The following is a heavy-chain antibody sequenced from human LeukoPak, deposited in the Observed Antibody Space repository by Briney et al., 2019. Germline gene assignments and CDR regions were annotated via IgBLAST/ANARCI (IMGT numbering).Heavy chain of an antibody. Sequence: LPGGSLRLSCAASGFTFSSYAMSWVRQAPGKGLEWVSAISGSGGSTYYADSVKGRFTMSRDNSKNTLYLQMNSLRAEDTAVYYCAKEIPFADRGVITPRPGHAFDIWGQGTMVTVSS. CDR2: ISGSGGST. CDR3: AKEIPFADRGVITPRPGHAFDI. V-gene: IGHV3-23*01. CDR1: GFTFSSYA. J-gene: IGHJ3*02. D-gene: IGHD3-10*01.